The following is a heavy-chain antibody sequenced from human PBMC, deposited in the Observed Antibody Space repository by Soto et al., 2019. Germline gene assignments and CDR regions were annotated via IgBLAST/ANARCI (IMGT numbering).Heavy chain of an antibody. CDR3: ANDRRVAGVRVYFDY. D-gene: IGHD3-10*01. CDR1: GFTFSSYG. CDR2: IIYDGSTK. Sequence: QVQLVESGGGVVQPGRSLRLSCAASGFTFSSYGMHWVRQAPGKGLEWVAVIIYDGSTKYYADSVKGRFTISRDNSKSTLYLQMNSLRAEDTAVYYCANDRRVAGVRVYFDYWGQGTLVTVSS. J-gene: IGHJ4*02. V-gene: IGHV3-30*18.